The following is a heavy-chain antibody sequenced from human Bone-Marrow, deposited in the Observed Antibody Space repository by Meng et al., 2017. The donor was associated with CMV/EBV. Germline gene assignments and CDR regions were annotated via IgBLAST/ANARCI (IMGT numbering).Heavy chain of an antibody. J-gene: IGHJ4*02. Sequence: SETLSLTCTVSGGSISSSSYYWGWIRQPPGKGLEWIGSIYYSGSTYYNPSLKSRVTISVDTSKNQFSLKLSSVTAADTAVYYCARERVYCSSTSCYLSYFGYWGQGTLVTVSS. CDR3: ARERVYCSSTSCYLSYFGY. CDR2: IYYSGST. D-gene: IGHD2-2*01. CDR1: GGSISSSSYY. V-gene: IGHV4-39*07.